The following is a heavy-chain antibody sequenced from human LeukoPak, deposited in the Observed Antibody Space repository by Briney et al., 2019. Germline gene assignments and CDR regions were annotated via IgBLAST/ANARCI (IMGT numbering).Heavy chain of an antibody. CDR2: IIPIFGTA. J-gene: IGHJ4*02. Sequence: SVKVSCKASGGTFSSYAISWVRQAPGQGLEWMGGIIPIFGTANYAQKFQGRVTTTADESTSTAYMELSSLRSEDTAVYYCAADVYCSGGSCYFQFDYWGQGTLVTVSS. CDR3: AADVYCSGGSCYFQFDY. D-gene: IGHD2-15*01. CDR1: GGTFSSYA. V-gene: IGHV1-69*01.